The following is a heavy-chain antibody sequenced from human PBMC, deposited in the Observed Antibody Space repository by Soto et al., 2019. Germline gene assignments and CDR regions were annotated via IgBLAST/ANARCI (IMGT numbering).Heavy chain of an antibody. CDR2: ITSDGKSK. CDR3: ARESGDWPLNWFDP. V-gene: IGHV3-74*01. CDR1: GFNFSNHW. J-gene: IGHJ5*02. Sequence: GGSLRLSCAASGFNFSNHWMHWVRQRPAEGLGWVSRITSDGKSKAYAESVKGRFAISRDNAKNTLYLQMNGLTAEDTAVYYCARESGDWPLNWFDPWGQGTLVTVSS. D-gene: IGHD2-21*02.